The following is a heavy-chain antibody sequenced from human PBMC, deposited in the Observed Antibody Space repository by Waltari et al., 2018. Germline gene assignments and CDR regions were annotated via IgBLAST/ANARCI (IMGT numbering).Heavy chain of an antibody. CDR3: AKDDQYPDDVFGL. CDR1: ALTFSTYV. V-gene: IGHV3-23*01. Sequence: EVQLMESGGGLVQPGGSLRLSCSASALTFSTYVINWVRQAPGKGLEWVCSISGSGAEWYAESVRGRFTISRDNPKNTVFLQMNSLRVEDTALYYCAKDDQYPDDVFGLWGLGTMVTVSS. D-gene: IGHD2-2*02. J-gene: IGHJ3*01. CDR2: ISGSGAE.